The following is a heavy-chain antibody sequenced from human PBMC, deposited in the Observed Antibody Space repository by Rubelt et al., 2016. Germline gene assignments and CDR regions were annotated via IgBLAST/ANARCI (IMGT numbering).Heavy chain of an antibody. CDR3: ARGDWYFDF. V-gene: IGHV5-10-1*04. CDR1: GYSFTNYW. CDR2: VNPIDSYT. Sequence: EVQLVQSGAEVRKPGESLKISCKGSGYSFTNYWIAWVRQMHGQGLEWRGRVNPIDSYTDYSPSFYGQVTISADTSINTAYLQVGSLKALDTAIYYCARGDWYFDFWGRGTLVTVSS. D-gene: IGHD2-21*01. J-gene: IGHJ2*01.